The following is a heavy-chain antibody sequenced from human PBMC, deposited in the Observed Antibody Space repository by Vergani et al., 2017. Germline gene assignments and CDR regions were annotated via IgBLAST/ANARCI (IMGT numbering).Heavy chain of an antibody. Sequence: EVQLVESGGGLVQPGRSLRLSCAASGFTFDDYAMHWVRQAPGKGLEWVSGISWNSGSIGYADSVKGRFTISRDNAKNSLYLQMNSLRAEDSALYYCAKIDCSSTSCYKAGAGYFQHWGQGTLVTVSS. CDR3: AKIDCSSTSCYKAGAGYFQH. V-gene: IGHV3-9*01. J-gene: IGHJ1*01. D-gene: IGHD2-2*02. CDR2: ISWNSGSI. CDR1: GFTFDDYA.